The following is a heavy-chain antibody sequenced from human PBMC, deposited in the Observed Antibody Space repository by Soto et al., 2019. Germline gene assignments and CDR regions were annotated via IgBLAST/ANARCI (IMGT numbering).Heavy chain of an antibody. Sequence: EVQLLESGGGLVQPGGSLRLSCAASGFTFSSYAMSWVRQAPGKGLEWVSAISGSGGSTYYADSMKGRFTISRDNSKNTLYLKMNSLRAEDTAVYYCAKDIEIVLVPAALTFDYWGQGTLVTVSS. J-gene: IGHJ4*02. CDR3: AKDIEIVLVPAALTFDY. V-gene: IGHV3-23*01. D-gene: IGHD2-2*01. CDR1: GFTFSSYA. CDR2: ISGSGGST.